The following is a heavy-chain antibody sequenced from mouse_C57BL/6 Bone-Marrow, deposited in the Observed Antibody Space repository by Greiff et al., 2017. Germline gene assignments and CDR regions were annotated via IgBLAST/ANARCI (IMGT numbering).Heavy chain of an antibody. CDR2: IHPNSGST. J-gene: IGHJ4*01. Sequence: VKLQQPGAELVKPGASVKLSCKASGYTFTSYWMHWVKQRPGQGLEWIGMIHPNSGSTNYNEKFKSKATLTVDKSSSTAYMQLSSLTSEDSAVYYCARRDYYSNTYAMDYWGQGTSVTVSS. CDR1: GYTFTSYW. D-gene: IGHD2-5*01. CDR3: ARRDYYSNTYAMDY. V-gene: IGHV1-64*01.